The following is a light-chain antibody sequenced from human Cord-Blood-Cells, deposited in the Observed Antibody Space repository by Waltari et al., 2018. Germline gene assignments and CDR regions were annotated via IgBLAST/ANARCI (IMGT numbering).Light chain of an antibody. CDR2: RNN. CDR1: SPPSRSTY. CDR3: AAWDDSLSGRV. Sequence: QPVPSQPPSPSGPPAPPAHTPCSRSSPPSRSTYVTWYQQLPGTAAKRLIYRNNRRPSGVPDRFSGSKSGASASRAISGLRSEDEADYYCAAWDDSLSGRVFGGGTKLTVL. V-gene: IGLV1-47*01. J-gene: IGLJ3*02.